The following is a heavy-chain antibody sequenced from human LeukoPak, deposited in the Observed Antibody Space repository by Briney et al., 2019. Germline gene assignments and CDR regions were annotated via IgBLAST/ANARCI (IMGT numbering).Heavy chain of an antibody. V-gene: IGHV3-23*01. Sequence: PGGSLRLSCAASGFTFSSFGMSWVRQGPGKGLEWVSGISGNGRSTYYADSVKGRFTISRDNSKNTLYLEMNSLRAEDTAVYYCARDLHGDYPPVTPYYWGQGTLVTVSS. CDR2: ISGNGRST. CDR1: GFTFSSFG. CDR3: ARDLHGDYPPVTPYY. D-gene: IGHD4-17*01. J-gene: IGHJ4*02.